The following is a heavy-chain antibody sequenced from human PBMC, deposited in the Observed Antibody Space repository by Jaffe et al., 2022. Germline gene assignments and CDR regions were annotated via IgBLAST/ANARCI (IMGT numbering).Heavy chain of an antibody. Sequence: QVQLVQSGAEVKKPGASVKVSCKASEYTFTNFDITWVRQATGQGLEWMGWMNPHSGKTGYAQKFQGRVTMTSDNSIDTAYMELRSLTSEDTAVYYCARRDCSGGSCFWGLDVDFHYYYMDVWGRGTAVTVSS. CDR3: ARRDCSGGSCFWGLDVDFHYYYMDV. J-gene: IGHJ6*03. CDR1: EYTFTNFD. V-gene: IGHV1-8*01. CDR2: MNPHSGKT. D-gene: IGHD2-15*01.